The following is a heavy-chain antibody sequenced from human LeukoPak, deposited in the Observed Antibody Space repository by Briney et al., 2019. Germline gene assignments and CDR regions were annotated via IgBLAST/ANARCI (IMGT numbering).Heavy chain of an antibody. CDR1: GGSISSYF. J-gene: IGHJ4*02. CDR3: ARQIASAGTAGFDF. V-gene: IGHV4-59*12. Sequence: SETLSLTCTVSGGSISSYFWSWVRQPPGKGLEWIGYIFYSGSTNYNPSLKSRVTMSVDTSKNQFSLRLRSVTAADTAVYYCARQIASAGTAGFDFWGQGALVTVSS. CDR2: IFYSGST. D-gene: IGHD6-13*01.